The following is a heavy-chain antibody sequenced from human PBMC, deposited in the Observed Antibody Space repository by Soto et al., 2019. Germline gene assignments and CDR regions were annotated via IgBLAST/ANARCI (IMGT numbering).Heavy chain of an antibody. J-gene: IGHJ6*02. CDR2: ISGSGGST. Sequence: GGSLRLSCAASGFTFSSYAMSWVRQAPGKGLEWVSAISGSGGSTYYADSVKGRFTISRDNSKNTLYLQMNSLRAEDTAVYYCAKGRYCSSTSCYEPDRPLVVRNIYYYYGMDVWGQGTTVTVSS. CDR3: AKGRYCSSTSCYEPDRPLVVRNIYYYYGMDV. D-gene: IGHD2-2*01. CDR1: GFTFSSYA. V-gene: IGHV3-23*01.